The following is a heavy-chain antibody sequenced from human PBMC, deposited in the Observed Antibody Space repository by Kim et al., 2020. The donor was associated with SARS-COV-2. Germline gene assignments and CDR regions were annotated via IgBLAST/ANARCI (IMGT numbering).Heavy chain of an antibody. CDR3: ARHSLTDVFYYYYGMDV. Sequence: SETLSLTCTVSGGSISSSSYYWGWIRQPPGKGLEWIGSIYYSGSTYYNPSLKSRVTISVDTSKNQFSLKLSSVTAADTAVYYCARHSLTDVFYYYYGMDVWGQGTTVTVSS. J-gene: IGHJ6*02. CDR1: GGSISSSSYY. V-gene: IGHV4-39*01. CDR2: IYYSGST. D-gene: IGHD3-16*01.